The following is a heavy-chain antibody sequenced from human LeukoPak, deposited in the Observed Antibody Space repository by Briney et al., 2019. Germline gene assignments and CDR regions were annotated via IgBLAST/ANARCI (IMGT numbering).Heavy chain of an antibody. CDR2: ISDSGGST. D-gene: IGHD3-3*01. Sequence: PGGSLRLSCAASGFSFYSYVMSWVRQAPGKGLEWVSGISDSGGSTYYADSVKGRFTLSRDNSKSMLYLQMNSLRAEDTAVYYCAKAYDLWSGYPLFDFWGQGTLVTVSS. CDR1: GFSFYSYV. J-gene: IGHJ4*02. V-gene: IGHV3-23*01. CDR3: AKAYDLWSGYPLFDF.